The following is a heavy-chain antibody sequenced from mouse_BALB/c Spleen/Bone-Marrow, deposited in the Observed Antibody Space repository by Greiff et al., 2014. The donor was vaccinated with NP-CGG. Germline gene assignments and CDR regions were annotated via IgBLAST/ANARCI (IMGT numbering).Heavy chain of an antibody. V-gene: IGHV1-69*02. J-gene: IGHJ2*01. D-gene: IGHD2-10*02. Sequence: QVQLQQPGAELVRPGASVKLSCKASGYTFTSYWINWVKQRPGQGLEWIGNIYPSDSYTNYNQKFKDKATLTVDKSSSTAYMQLSSPTSEDSAVYYCTRKYGPLYYFDYWGQGTTLTVS. CDR2: IYPSDSYT. CDR3: TRKYGPLYYFDY. CDR1: GYTFTSYW.